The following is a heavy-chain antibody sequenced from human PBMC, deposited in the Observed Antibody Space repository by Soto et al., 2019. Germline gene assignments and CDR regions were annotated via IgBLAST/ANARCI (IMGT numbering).Heavy chain of an antibody. CDR1: GYTFTSYA. Sequence: ALVKVSCKASGYTFTSYAMHWVRQAPGQRLEWMGWINAGNGNTKYSQKFQGRVTITRDTSASTAYMELSSLRSEDTAVYYCARDGLNVATAMAPPDDYYGMDVWGQGTTVTVSS. V-gene: IGHV1-3*01. CDR2: INAGNGNT. CDR3: ARDGLNVATAMAPPDDYYGMDV. D-gene: IGHD5-18*01. J-gene: IGHJ6*02.